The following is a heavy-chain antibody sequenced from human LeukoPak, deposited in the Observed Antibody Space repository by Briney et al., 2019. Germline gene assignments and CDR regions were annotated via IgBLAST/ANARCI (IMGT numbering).Heavy chain of an antibody. CDR1: GFTFSSYN. CDR3: ARDLGGYCSGGSCSNFDY. D-gene: IGHD2-15*01. V-gene: IGHV3-21*01. J-gene: IGHJ4*02. Sequence: KSGGSLRLSCAASGFTFSSYNMNWVRQAPGKGLEWVSSISSSSSYIYYADSVKGRFTISRDNAKNSLYLQMNSLRAEDTAVYYCARDLGGYCSGGSCSNFDYWGQGTLVTVSS. CDR2: ISSSSSYI.